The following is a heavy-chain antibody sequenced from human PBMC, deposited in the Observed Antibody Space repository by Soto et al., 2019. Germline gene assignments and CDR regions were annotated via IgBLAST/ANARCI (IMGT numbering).Heavy chain of an antibody. Sequence: QVQLVQSGAEVKKPGASVKVSCKASGYTFTNYGVTWVRQAPGQGLEWMGWINTYNGNTNSAQKFQGRVTMTTDTPTSTAYMELRSLRSDDTAVYYCAKVQEKWSKFFDYWGQGTLVTVSS. CDR3: AKVQEKWSKFFDY. CDR1: GYTFTNYG. V-gene: IGHV1-18*01. CDR2: INTYNGNT. J-gene: IGHJ4*02. D-gene: IGHD2-15*01.